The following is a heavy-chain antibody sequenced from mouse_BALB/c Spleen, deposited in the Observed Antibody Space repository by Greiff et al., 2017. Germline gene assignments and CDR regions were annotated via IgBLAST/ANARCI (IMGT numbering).Heavy chain of an antibody. V-gene: IGHV5-6-5*01. CDR3: ARVYYGYDYYFDY. J-gene: IGHJ2*01. D-gene: IGHD2-2*01. CDR1: GFTFSSYA. Sequence: EVKVEESGGGLVKPGGSLKLSCAASGFTFSSYAMSWVRQTPEKRLEWVASISSGGSTYYPDSVKGRFTISRDNARNILYLQMSSLRSEDTAMYYCARVYYGYDYYFDYWGQGTTLTVSS. CDR2: ISSGGST.